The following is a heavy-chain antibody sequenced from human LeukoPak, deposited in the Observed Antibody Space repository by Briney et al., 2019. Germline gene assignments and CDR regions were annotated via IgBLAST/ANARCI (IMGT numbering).Heavy chain of an antibody. D-gene: IGHD3-22*01. CDR3: ASLLFYYDSTGYVNY. CDR2: IYSGGST. J-gene: IGHJ4*02. CDR1: GFTFSSYA. V-gene: IGHV3-66*02. Sequence: GRSLRLSCAASGFTFSSYAMHWVRQAPGKGLEWVSVIYSGGSTYYADSVKGRFTISRDNSKNTLYLQMNSLRAEDTAVYYCASLLFYYDSTGYVNYWGQGTLVTVSS.